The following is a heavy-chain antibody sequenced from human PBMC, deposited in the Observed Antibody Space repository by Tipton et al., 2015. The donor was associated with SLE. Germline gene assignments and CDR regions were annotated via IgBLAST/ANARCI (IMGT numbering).Heavy chain of an antibody. CDR3: ANEPMVRGVIGYYYYCMDV. CDR2: ISWNSGSI. V-gene: IGHV3-9*01. Sequence: SLRLSCAASGFTFDDYAMHWVRQAPGKGLEWVSGISWNSGSIGYADSVKGRFTISRDNAKNSLYLQMNSLRAEDTALYYCANEPMVRGVIGYYYYCMDVWGKGTTVTVSS. J-gene: IGHJ6*03. CDR1: GFTFDDYA. D-gene: IGHD3-10*01.